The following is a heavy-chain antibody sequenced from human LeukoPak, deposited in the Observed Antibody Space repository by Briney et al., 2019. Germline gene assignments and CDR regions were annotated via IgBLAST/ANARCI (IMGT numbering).Heavy chain of an antibody. J-gene: IGHJ3*02. CDR2: IYYSGST. CDR3: ASGGGFYGSGSLDAFDI. CDR1: GGSISSSRYY. Sequence: SETLSLTCTVSGGSISSSRYYSGWIRQPPGKGLEWIGSIYYSGSTYYNPSLKRRVTISVDTSKNQFSLKLSSVTAADTAVYYCASGGGFYGSGSLDAFDIWGQGTMVTVSS. D-gene: IGHD3-10*01. V-gene: IGHV4-39*07.